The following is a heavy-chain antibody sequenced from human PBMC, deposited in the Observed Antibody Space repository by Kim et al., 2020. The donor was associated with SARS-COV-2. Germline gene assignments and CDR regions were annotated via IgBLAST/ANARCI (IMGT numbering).Heavy chain of an antibody. V-gene: IGHV3-53*01. CDR3: ASVDSSGYYEYYFDY. Sequence: ESVTCRFPISRNNAKKPLYLHMNSLNAEDTAVYYCASVDSSGYYEYYFDYWGQGTLVTVSS. D-gene: IGHD3-22*01. J-gene: IGHJ4*02.